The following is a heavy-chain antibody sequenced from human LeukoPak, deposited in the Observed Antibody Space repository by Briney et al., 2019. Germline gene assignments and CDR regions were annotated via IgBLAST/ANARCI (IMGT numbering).Heavy chain of an antibody. CDR3: ARDFLLVGSGWYDY. CDR2: IYYSGST. CDR1: GGSISSSSYY. D-gene: IGHD6-19*01. J-gene: IGHJ4*02. V-gene: IGHV4-39*07. Sequence: QLQLQESGPGLVKPSETLSLTCTVSGGSISSSSYYWGWIRQPPGKGLEWIGSIYYSGSTYYNPSLKSRVTISVDTSKNQFSLKLSSVTAADTAVYYCARDFLLVGSGWYDYWGQGTLVTVSS.